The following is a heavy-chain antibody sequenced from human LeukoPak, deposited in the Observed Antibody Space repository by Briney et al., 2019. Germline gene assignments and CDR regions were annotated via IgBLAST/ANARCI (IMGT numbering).Heavy chain of an antibody. V-gene: IGHV4-59*01. J-gene: IGHJ4*02. Sequence: PSETLSLTCTVSGGSISSYYWSWIRQPPGKGLEWIGYIYYSGSTNYNPSLKSRVTISVDTSKNQFSLKLSSVTAADAAVYYCVRDVTNSGYDSGDYWGQGTLVTVSS. D-gene: IGHD5-12*01. CDR2: IYYSGST. CDR3: VRDVTNSGYDSGDY. CDR1: GGSISSYY.